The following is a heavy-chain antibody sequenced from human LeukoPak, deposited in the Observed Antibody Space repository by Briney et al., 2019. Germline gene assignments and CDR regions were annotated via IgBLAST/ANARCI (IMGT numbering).Heavy chain of an antibody. J-gene: IGHJ4*02. Sequence: SETLSLTCAVYGGSFSGYYWSWIRQLPGKGLEWIGEINHSGSTNYNPSLKSRVTISVDTSKNQFSLKLSSVTAADTAVYYCARRGNSSGLLVRRGFDYWGQGTLVTVSS. D-gene: IGHD6-19*01. V-gene: IGHV4-34*01. CDR2: INHSGST. CDR1: GGSFSGYY. CDR3: ARRGNSSGLLVRRGFDY.